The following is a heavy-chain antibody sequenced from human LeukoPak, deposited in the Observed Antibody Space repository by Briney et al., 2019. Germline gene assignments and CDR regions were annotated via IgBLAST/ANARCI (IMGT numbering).Heavy chain of an antibody. CDR3: ARDRPGDSSLDY. Sequence: SQTLLLTCAISGDTVSSYSAAWNWIRQSPSRGLEWLGRTYYRSKWYNDYAEAVKSRISIHPDTSKNQFSLKLTSVTAADTAVYYCARDRPGDSSLDYWGQGTLVTVSS. V-gene: IGHV6-1*01. CDR2: TYYRSKWYN. D-gene: IGHD6-13*01. J-gene: IGHJ4*02. CDR1: GDTVSSYSAA.